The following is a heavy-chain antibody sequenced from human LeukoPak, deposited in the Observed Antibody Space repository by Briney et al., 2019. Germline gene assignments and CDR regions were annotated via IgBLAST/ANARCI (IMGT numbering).Heavy chain of an antibody. CDR2: IKQDGSEK. D-gene: IGHD3-22*01. Sequence: GGSLRLSCAASGFTFSNYWMSWVRQAPGKGLEWVANIKQDGSEKYYVDSVKGRFTISRDNAKNSVYLQMNSLRAEDTAVYYCARRRNHYYDSSGYYYIGYYYYMDVWGKGTTVTISS. V-gene: IGHV3-7*01. J-gene: IGHJ6*03. CDR1: GFTFSNYW. CDR3: ARRRNHYYDSSGYYYIGYYYYMDV.